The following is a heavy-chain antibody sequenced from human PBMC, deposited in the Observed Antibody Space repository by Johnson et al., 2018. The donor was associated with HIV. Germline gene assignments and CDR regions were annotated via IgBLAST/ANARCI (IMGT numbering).Heavy chain of an antibody. J-gene: IGHJ3*02. V-gene: IGHV3-13*01. D-gene: IGHD5-24*01. Sequence: MQLVESGGGLVQPGGSLRLSCAASGFIFRSYDMHWVRQTAGKGLEWVSAIGNVSDTYYSDSVKGRFSMSRENVKNSLYLQMNNLRAGDTAVYFCARESRDGPNLRAFDIWGQGTTVIVSS. CDR2: IGNVSDT. CDR1: GFIFRSYD. CDR3: ARESRDGPNLRAFDI.